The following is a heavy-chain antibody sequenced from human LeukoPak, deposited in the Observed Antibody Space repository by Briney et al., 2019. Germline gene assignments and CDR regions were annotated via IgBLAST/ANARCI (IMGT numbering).Heavy chain of an antibody. CDR3: ARGLGYCSSTSCSPYDY. D-gene: IGHD2-2*01. J-gene: IGHJ4*02. V-gene: IGHV1-46*01. Sequence: ASVQVSCKASGYTFTSYYMHWVRQAPGQGLEWMGIINPSGGSTSYAQKFQGRVTMTRDTSTSTVYMELSSLRSEDTAVYYCARGLGYCSSTSCSPYDYWGQGTLVTVSS. CDR2: INPSGGST. CDR1: GYTFTSYY.